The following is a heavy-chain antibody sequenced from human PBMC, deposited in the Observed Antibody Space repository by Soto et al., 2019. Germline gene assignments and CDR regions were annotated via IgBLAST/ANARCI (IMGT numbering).Heavy chain of an antibody. V-gene: IGHV6-1*01. CDR2: TYYRSKWYI. D-gene: IGHD6-19*01. J-gene: IGHJ6*02. CDR3: VRSRVFIAVTGMATYYYYYGMDV. Sequence: PSQTLSLTCAISGDSVSSDSASWNWIRQSPSRGLEWLGRTYYRSKWYIDYAVSMNGRITIGPDTSKNHFSLQLNSVTPEDTAVYYCVRSRVFIAVTGMATYYYYYGMDVWGRGTTVTVSS. CDR1: GDSVSSDSAS.